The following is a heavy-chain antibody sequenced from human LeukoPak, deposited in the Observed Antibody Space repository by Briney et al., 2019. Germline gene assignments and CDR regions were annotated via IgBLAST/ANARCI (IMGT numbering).Heavy chain of an antibody. D-gene: IGHD1-26*01. CDR3: AHRPLGSISGLDNCYFDN. Sequence: KESGPTRVKPTQTLTLTCTFSGFSLTTSGVGVGWVRQPPGKALEWLAVIYWDADRRYSPSLKSGLTITKDTSKNLVVLTVTNMDPGDTATYYCAHRPLGSISGLDNCYFDNWGPGTPVTVSS. V-gene: IGHV2-5*02. CDR1: GFSLTTSGVG. CDR2: IYWDADR. J-gene: IGHJ4*02.